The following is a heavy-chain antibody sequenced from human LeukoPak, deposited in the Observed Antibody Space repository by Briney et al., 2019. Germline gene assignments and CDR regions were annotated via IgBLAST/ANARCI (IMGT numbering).Heavy chain of an antibody. V-gene: IGHV3-30-3*01. CDR3: ARDQSYGSGSYYNVGYFDY. J-gene: IGHJ4*02. CDR1: GFTFSSYA. Sequence: EGSLRLSCAASGFTFSSYAMHWVRQAPCKGLEWVAVISYDGSNKYYADSVKGRFTISRDNSKNTLYLQMNSLRAEDTAVYYCARDQSYGSGSYYNVGYFDYWGQGTLVTVSS. D-gene: IGHD3-10*01. CDR2: ISYDGSNK.